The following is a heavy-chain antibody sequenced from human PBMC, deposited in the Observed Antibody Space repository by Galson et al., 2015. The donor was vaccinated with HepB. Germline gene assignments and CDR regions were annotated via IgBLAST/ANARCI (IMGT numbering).Heavy chain of an antibody. J-gene: IGHJ4*02. CDR3: ARDICSGGSCYSGS. V-gene: IGHV7-4-1*02. D-gene: IGHD2-15*01. CDR2: INTNTGNP. CDR1: GYTFTSYA. Sequence: SVKVSCKASGYTFTSYAMNWVRQAPGQGLEWMGWINTNTGNPTYAQGFTGRFVFSLDTSVSTAYLQISSLKAEDTAVYYCARDICSGGSCYSGSWGQGTLVTVSS.